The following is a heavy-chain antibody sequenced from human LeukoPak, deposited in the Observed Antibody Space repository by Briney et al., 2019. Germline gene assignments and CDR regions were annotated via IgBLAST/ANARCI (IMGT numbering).Heavy chain of an antibody. V-gene: IGHV3-33*01. D-gene: IGHD6-13*01. Sequence: GGSLRLSCAASGFTLSSHGMHWVRQAPGKGLEWVAVIWYDGSNKYYADSVKGRFTISRDNSKNTLYLQMNSLRAEDTAVYYCARVKVAAGSRIPYYYYGMDVWGQGTTVTVSS. J-gene: IGHJ6*02. CDR3: ARVKVAAGSRIPYYYYGMDV. CDR1: GFTLSSHG. CDR2: IWYDGSNK.